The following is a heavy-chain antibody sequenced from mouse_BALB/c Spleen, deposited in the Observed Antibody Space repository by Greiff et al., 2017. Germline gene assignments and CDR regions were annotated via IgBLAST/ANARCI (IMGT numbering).Heavy chain of an antibody. CDR1: GFTFSDYY. D-gene: IGHD2-4*01. CDR2: ISDGGSYT. Sequence: EVQLVESGGGLVKPGGSLKLSCAASGFTFSDYYMYWVRQTPEKRLEWVATISDGGSYTYYPDSVKGRFTISRDNAKNNLYLQMSSLKSEDTAMYYCARDRGYDYDYAMDYWGQGASVTVSS. J-gene: IGHJ4*01. V-gene: IGHV5-4*02. CDR3: ARDRGYDYDYAMDY.